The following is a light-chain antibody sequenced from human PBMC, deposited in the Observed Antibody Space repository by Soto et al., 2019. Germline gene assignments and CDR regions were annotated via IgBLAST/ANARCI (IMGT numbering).Light chain of an antibody. Sequence: QSVLTQPPSASGTPGQRVTISCSGGSSNIGSNAVNWYQHLPGTAPKLLIYTFSQRPSGVPARFSGSKSGTSASLAISGLQSEDGADYYCAAWDDSLNVWVFGGGTKVTVL. CDR2: TFS. V-gene: IGLV1-44*01. CDR1: SSNIGSNA. CDR3: AAWDDSLNVWV. J-gene: IGLJ3*02.